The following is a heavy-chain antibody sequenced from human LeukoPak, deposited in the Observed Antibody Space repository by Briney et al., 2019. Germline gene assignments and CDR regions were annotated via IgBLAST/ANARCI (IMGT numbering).Heavy chain of an antibody. V-gene: IGHV4-59*01. CDR1: GGSFSGYY. CDR2: IYYSGST. D-gene: IGHD3-3*01. Sequence: SETLSLTCAVYGGSFSGYYWSWIRQPPGKGLEWIGYIYYSGSTNYNPSLKSRVTISVDTSKNQFSLKLSPVTAADTAVYYCARSYYDFWSGQTYYFDYWGQGTLVTASS. CDR3: ARSYYDFWSGQTYYFDY. J-gene: IGHJ4*02.